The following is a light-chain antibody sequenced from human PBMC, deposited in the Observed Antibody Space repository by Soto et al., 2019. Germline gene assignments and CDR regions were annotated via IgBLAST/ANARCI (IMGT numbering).Light chain of an antibody. Sequence: QSALTQPASVSGSPGQSITISCTGTSSDVGGYNYVSWYQQHPGKAPKLMIYDVSNRDSGVSNRFSGSNSGNTASLTISGLQAEDEADYYCSSYTSSSTLVFGGGTKVTVL. CDR2: DVS. J-gene: IGLJ2*01. V-gene: IGLV2-14*01. CDR1: SSDVGGYNY. CDR3: SSYTSSSTLV.